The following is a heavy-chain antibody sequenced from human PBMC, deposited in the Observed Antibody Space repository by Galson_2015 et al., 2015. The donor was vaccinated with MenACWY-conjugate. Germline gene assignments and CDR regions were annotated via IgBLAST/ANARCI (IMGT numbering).Heavy chain of an antibody. CDR2: IYGTGTT. D-gene: IGHD4/OR15-4a*01. CDR3: WMTDQATIAGRYVSYYRYMDV. J-gene: IGHJ6*03. CDR1: GGSTSSTGYY. V-gene: IGHV4-39*01. Sequence: SETLSLTCTVSGGSTSSTGYYWGWIRQPPGKGLEWIGSIYGTGTTYYNPSLKSRVTVSRDASTDQFSLRLSSVTAADTAVYYCWMTDQATIAGRYVSYYRYMDVWGNGTTVTVSS.